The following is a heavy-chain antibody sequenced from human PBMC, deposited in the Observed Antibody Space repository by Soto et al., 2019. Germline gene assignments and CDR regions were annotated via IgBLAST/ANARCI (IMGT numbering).Heavy chain of an antibody. CDR3: AARFQYSSSWYYFDY. Sequence: APVEGSFKVFGYTLNEISLHLEGQAPGKGLEWMGGFDPEDGETIYAQKFQGRVTMTEDTSTDTAYMELSSLRSEDTAVYYCAARFQYSSSWYYFDYWGQGTLVTVSS. CDR2: FDPEDGET. J-gene: IGHJ4*02. D-gene: IGHD6-13*01. CDR1: GYTLNEIS. V-gene: IGHV1-24*01.